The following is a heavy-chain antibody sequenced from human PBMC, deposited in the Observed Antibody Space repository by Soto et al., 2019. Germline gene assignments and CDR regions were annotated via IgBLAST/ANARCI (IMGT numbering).Heavy chain of an antibody. CDR1: GGSFSGYY. V-gene: IGHV4-34*01. Sequence: SETLSLTCAVYGGSFSGYYWSWIRQPPGKGLEWIGEINHSGSTNYNPSLKSRVTISVDTSKNQFSLKLSSVTAADTAVYYCGRAREGIAVAGPWFDPWGQGTLVTVSS. CDR2: INHSGST. D-gene: IGHD6-19*01. J-gene: IGHJ5*02. CDR3: GRAREGIAVAGPWFDP.